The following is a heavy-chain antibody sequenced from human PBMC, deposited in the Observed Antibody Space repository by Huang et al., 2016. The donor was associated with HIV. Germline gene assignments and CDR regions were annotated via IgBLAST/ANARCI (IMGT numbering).Heavy chain of an antibody. CDR2: IIPRFGTR. Sequence: QVQLVQSGAEVRKPGSSVKVSCRDSGGSFNNFGINWVRQAPGQGLEWMGGIIPRFGTRNDAQRCQGRVTITADETTGVVYMELSSLRSDDTAVYFCAKRGGAWGSPYAFDLWGPGTMVTVSS. CDR3: AKRGGAWGSPYAFDL. V-gene: IGHV1-69*13. D-gene: IGHD3-16*01. J-gene: IGHJ3*01. CDR1: GGSFNNFG.